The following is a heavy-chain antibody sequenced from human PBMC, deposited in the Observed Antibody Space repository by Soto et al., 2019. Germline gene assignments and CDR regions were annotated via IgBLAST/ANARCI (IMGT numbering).Heavy chain of an antibody. CDR2: ISSCSSTK. D-gene: IGHD6-13*01. CDR1: GFTFSSYS. V-gene: IGHV3-48*02. Sequence: GGSLRLSCAASGFTFSSYSMNWVRQAPGKGLEWVSYISSCSSTKYYADSVKGRFTISRNNTKNSLYLQMNSLRDEDAAVYYCASEPQLVRLVENWFDPWGQGTLVTVSS. CDR3: ASEPQLVRLVENWFDP. J-gene: IGHJ5*02.